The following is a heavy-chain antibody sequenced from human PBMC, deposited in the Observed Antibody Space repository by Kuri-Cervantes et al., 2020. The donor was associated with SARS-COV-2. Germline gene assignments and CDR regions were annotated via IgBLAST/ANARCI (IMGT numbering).Heavy chain of an antibody. J-gene: IGHJ4*02. CDR3: ARGGKLYCSGGSCWIY. CDR2: INSDGSRT. D-gene: IGHD2-15*01. V-gene: IGHV3-74*01. Sequence: GGSLRLSCAASGFTFSSYSMNWVRQAPGKGLVWVSRINSDGSRTIYADSVEGRFTIYRGNAKNTLSLQMNSLRAEYTAVYYCARGGKLYCSGGSCWIYWGQGTLVTVSS. CDR1: GFTFSSYS.